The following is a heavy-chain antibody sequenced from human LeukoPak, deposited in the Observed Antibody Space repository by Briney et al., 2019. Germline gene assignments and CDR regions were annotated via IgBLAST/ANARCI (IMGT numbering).Heavy chain of an antibody. CDR3: AKGESVLPAHIDY. J-gene: IGHJ4*02. V-gene: IGHV3-23*01. CDR2: ISGSGGST. D-gene: IGHD1-26*01. Sequence: ETLSLTCTVSGDSISSSSYSWGWIRQPPGKGLEWVSAISGSGGSTYYADSVKGRFTISRDNSKNTLYLQMNSLRAEDTAVYYCAKGESVLPAHIDYWGQGTLVTVSS. CDR1: GDSISSSSYS.